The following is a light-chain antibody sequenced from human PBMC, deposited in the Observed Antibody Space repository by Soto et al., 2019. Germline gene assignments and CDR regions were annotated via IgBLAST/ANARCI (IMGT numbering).Light chain of an antibody. V-gene: IGKV1-5*03. CDR2: KAS. CDR3: QQINGYPLT. J-gene: IGKJ4*01. Sequence: DIQMTQSPSTLSASVGDRVTITCRASQSISSWLAWYQQRPAKAPKLLIYKASTLESGVPSRFSGSGSGTEFTLTISSLQPEDFATFICQQINGYPLTFGGGTKVDIK. CDR1: QSISSW.